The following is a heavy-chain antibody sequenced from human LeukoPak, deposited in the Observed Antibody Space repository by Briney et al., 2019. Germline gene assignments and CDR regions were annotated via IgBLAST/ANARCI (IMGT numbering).Heavy chain of an antibody. CDR2: IYSGGST. Sequence: PGGSLRLSCAASGFTVSSNYMSWVRQAPGKGLEWVSVIYSGGSTYYADSVKGRFTISRDNSKNALYLQMNSLRAEDTAVYYCARGPTVVADAFDIWGQGTMVTVSS. J-gene: IGHJ3*02. CDR3: ARGPTVVADAFDI. CDR1: GFTVSSNY. D-gene: IGHD2-15*01. V-gene: IGHV3-66*01.